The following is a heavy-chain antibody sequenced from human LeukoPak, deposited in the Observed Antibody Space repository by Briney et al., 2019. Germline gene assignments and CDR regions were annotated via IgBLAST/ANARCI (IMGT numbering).Heavy chain of an antibody. V-gene: IGHV1-24*01. CDR1: GYTLREVS. Sequence: GASVKVSCKGSGYTLREVSMHWVRQAPGEGLEWMGGFHPEDGETIYAQIFQGRVTMTADTSTDTAYMELSSLRSDDTAVYYCVTEPTYDGKGGQWGQGTLVTVSS. D-gene: IGHD3-22*01. CDR2: FHPEDGET. CDR3: VTEPTYDGKGGQ. J-gene: IGHJ4*02.